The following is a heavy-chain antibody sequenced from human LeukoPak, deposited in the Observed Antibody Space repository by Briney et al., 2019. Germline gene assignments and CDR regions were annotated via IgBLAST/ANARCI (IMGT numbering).Heavy chain of an antibody. CDR2: IYYSGST. D-gene: IGHD1-26*01. CDR1: GGPISSSGYY. V-gene: IGHV4-39*01. CDR3: ARHEYSGSYYGLSWFDP. Sequence: SETLSLTCTVSGGPISSSGYYWGWIRQPPGKGLEWIASIYYSGSTYYNPSLKSRVTISVDTSKNQLSLKLSSLTAADTAVYYCARHEYSGSYYGLSWFDPWGQGTLVTVSS. J-gene: IGHJ5*02.